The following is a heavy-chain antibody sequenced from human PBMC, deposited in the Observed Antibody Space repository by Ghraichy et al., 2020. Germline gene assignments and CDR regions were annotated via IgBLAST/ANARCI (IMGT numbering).Heavy chain of an antibody. CDR2: IYSGGST. CDR1: GFTVSSNY. Sequence: GSLRLSCAASGFTVSSNYMSWVRQAPGKGLEWVSVIYSGGSTYYADSVKGRFTISRDNSKNTLYLQMNSLRAEDTAVYYCARDPDADYGGNSGGDYWGQGTLVTVSS. V-gene: IGHV3-53*01. J-gene: IGHJ4*02. D-gene: IGHD4-23*01. CDR3: ARDPDADYGGNSGGDY.